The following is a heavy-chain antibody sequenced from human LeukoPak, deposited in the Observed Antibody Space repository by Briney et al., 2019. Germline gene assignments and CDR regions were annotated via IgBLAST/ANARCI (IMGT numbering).Heavy chain of an antibody. Sequence: GASVKVSCKASGYTFTSYYMHWVRQAPGQGLEWMGIINPSGGSTSYAQKFQGRVTMTRDTSKNQFSLKLSSVTAADTAVYYCARDLDSSGWYYDYWGQGTLVTVSS. CDR2: INPSGGST. V-gene: IGHV1-46*01. CDR1: GYTFTSYY. D-gene: IGHD6-19*01. CDR3: ARDLDSSGWYYDY. J-gene: IGHJ4*02.